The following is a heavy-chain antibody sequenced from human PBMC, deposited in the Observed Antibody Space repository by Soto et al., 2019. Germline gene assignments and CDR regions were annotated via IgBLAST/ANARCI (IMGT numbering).Heavy chain of an antibody. J-gene: IGHJ4*02. D-gene: IGHD2-8*01. CDR3: ARAKDIVLRTFFDY. Sequence: SETLSLTCAVYGGSFSGYYWSWIRQPPGKGLEWIGEINHSGSTNYNPSLKSRVTISVDTSKNQFSLKLSSVTAADTAVYYCARAKDIVLRTFFDYWGQEPLVTVSS. V-gene: IGHV4-34*01. CDR1: GGSFSGYY. CDR2: INHSGST.